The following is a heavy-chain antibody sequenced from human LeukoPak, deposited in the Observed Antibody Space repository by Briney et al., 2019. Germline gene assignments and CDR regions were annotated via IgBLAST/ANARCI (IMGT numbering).Heavy chain of an antibody. CDR2: FNPNSGGT. J-gene: IGHJ5*02. V-gene: IGHV1-2*02. CDR1: GYTFTGYY. Sequence: GASVKVSCKASGYTFTGYYMHWVRQAPGQGLEWMGWFNPNSGGTNYAQKFQGRVTMTRDTSISTAYMELSRLRSDDTAVYYCARGGAARRGNWFDPWGQGTLVTVSS. CDR3: ARGGAARRGNWFDP. D-gene: IGHD6-6*01.